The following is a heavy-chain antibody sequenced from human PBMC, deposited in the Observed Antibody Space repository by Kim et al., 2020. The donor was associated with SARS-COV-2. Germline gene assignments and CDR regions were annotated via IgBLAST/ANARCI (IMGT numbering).Heavy chain of an antibody. Sequence: ADSVKGRFPISRDNSKNTLYLQMSSLRAEDTAVYYCAKHETYSYGSEYFQNWGQGTLVTVSS. CDR3: AKHETYSYGSEYFQN. D-gene: IGHD5-18*01. V-gene: IGHV3-23*01. J-gene: IGHJ1*01.